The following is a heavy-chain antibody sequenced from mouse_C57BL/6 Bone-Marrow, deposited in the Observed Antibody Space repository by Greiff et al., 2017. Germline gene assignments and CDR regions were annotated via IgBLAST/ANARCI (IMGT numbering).Heavy chain of an antibody. Sequence: QVQLQQSGAELARPGASVKMSCKASGYTFTSYTMHWVKQRPGQGLEWIGYINPSSGYTKYNQKFKDKATLTADKSSSTAYMQLSSLTSEDSAVYYCARRPYYGILAYWGQGTLVTVSA. D-gene: IGHD2-10*01. CDR3: ARRPYYGILAY. V-gene: IGHV1-4*01. CDR2: INPSSGYT. CDR1: GYTFTSYT. J-gene: IGHJ3*01.